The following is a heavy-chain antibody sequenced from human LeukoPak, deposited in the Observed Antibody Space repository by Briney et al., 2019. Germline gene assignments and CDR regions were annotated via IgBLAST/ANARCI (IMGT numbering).Heavy chain of an antibody. V-gene: IGHV4-34*01. CDR1: GGSSIGFH. J-gene: IGHJ4*02. Sequence: SETLSLTCAVYGGSSIGFHWNWIRQPPGKGLEWIGDINHSGSTNYNPSLTSRVTISVDPSKNQFALKPSSVTAADTAVYYCARDPIAVAPFDYWGQGTLVTVSS. CDR2: INHSGST. D-gene: IGHD6-19*01. CDR3: ARDPIAVAPFDY.